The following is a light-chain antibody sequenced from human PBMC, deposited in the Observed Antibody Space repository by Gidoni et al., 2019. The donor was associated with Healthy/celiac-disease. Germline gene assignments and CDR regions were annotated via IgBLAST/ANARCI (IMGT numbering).Light chain of an antibody. Sequence: DIPLTPSPSSLSASVGDRVTITCRASQSISSYLYWYQQKPGKAPKLLIYAASSLQSGVPSRFSGSGSGTDFTLTISSLQPEDFATYYCQQRYSTPWTFGQGTKVEIK. V-gene: IGKV1-39*01. CDR1: QSISSY. CDR3: QQRYSTPWT. CDR2: AAS. J-gene: IGKJ1*01.